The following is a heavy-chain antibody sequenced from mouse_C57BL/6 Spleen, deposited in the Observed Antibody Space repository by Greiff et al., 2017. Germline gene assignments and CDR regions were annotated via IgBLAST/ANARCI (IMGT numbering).Heavy chain of an antibody. D-gene: IGHD2-1*01. J-gene: IGHJ2*01. CDR1: GYTFTDYY. CDR3: ARRSVYGNYYFDY. V-gene: IGHV1-26*01. CDR2: INPNNGGT. Sequence: EVQLQQSGPELVKPGASVKISCKASGYTFTDYYMNWVKQSHGKSLEWIGDINPNNGGTSYNQKFKGKATLTVDKSSSTAYMELRSLTSEDSAVYYCARRSVYGNYYFDYWGQGTTLTVSS.